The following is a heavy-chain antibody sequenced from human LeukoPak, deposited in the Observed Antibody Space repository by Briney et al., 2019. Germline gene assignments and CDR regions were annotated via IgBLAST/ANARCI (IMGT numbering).Heavy chain of an antibody. V-gene: IGHV3-33*01. D-gene: IGHD4-17*01. CDR3: ARDRGVTTENWFDP. Sequence: PGGSLRLSCAASGFTFSSYGTHWVRQAPGKGLEWVAVIWYDGSNKYYADSVKGRFTISRDNSKNTLYLQMNSLRAEDTAVYYCARDRGVTTENWFDPWGQGTLVTVSS. J-gene: IGHJ5*02. CDR2: IWYDGSNK. CDR1: GFTFSSYG.